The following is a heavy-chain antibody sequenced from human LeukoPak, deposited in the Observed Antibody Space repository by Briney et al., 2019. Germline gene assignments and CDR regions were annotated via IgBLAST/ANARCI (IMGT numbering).Heavy chain of an antibody. CDR1: GGTINTNEYY. D-gene: IGHD4-23*01. Sequence: SETLSLTCTVSGGTINTNEYYWAWIRQPPGKGLEWIGSIYYGGATYTVPSLKSRIGLSVDSSENRFSLKLTSMTGADTALYYCARHLINRFQLNSPKALDAFDIWGQGTMVSASS. J-gene: IGHJ3*02. CDR3: ARHLINRFQLNSPKALDAFDI. CDR2: IYYGGAT. V-gene: IGHV4-39*01.